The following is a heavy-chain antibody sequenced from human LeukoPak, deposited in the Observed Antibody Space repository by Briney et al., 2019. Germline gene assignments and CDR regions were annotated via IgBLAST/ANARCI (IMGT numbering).Heavy chain of an antibody. J-gene: IGHJ4*02. V-gene: IGHV5-51*01. D-gene: IGHD5-12*01. CDR3: ARPSTTITPPDY. CDR2: IYPGDSDT. CDR1: GDSFSNSW. Sequence: GESLKISCKGSGDSFSNSWIGWVRQMPGKGLEWMGIIYPGDSDTRYSPSFQGQVTISADKSISTAYLQWSSLKASDTAMYYCARPSTTITPPDYWGQGTLVTVSS.